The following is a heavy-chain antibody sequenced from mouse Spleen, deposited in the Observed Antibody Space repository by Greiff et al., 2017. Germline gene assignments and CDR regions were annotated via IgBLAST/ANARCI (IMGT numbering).Heavy chain of an antibody. Sequence: VQLQESGAELARPGASVKLSCKASGYTFTSYWMQWVKQRPGQGLEWIGAIYPGDGDTRYTQKFKGKATLTADKSSSTAYMQLSSLASEDSAVYYCAFDGYYGYWGQGTTLTVSS. V-gene: IGHV1-87*01. CDR3: AFDGYYGY. D-gene: IGHD2-3*01. J-gene: IGHJ2*01. CDR1: GYTFTSYW. CDR2: IYPGDGDT.